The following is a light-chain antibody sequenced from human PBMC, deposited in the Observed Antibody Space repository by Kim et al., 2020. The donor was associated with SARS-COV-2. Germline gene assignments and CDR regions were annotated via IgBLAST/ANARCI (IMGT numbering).Light chain of an antibody. CDR2: DAS. V-gene: IGKV3-20*01. CDR3: KQYGAAPDT. CDR1: QTINSNY. Sequence: IVLTQSPGTLSLSPGERATLSCRTSQTINSNYLAWFQQKPGQAPRLLIHDASSRAPGIPDRFSGSGSGTDLTLTISRVEPEDFAVYYCKQYGAAPDTFGQGTKLEI. J-gene: IGKJ2*01.